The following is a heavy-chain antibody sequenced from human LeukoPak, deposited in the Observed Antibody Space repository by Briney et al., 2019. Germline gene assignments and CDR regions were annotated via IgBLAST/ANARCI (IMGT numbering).Heavy chain of an antibody. V-gene: IGHV3-64*01. J-gene: IGHJ4*02. Sequence: GGSLRLSCAASGFTFRSFAMSWVRLAPGKGLESVSAISGDAVATYYASSVRGRFTISRDNSKNTLYLEMGSLRAEDMAVYYCAREPRGTFDFWGQGTLVTVSS. CDR2: ISGDAVAT. D-gene: IGHD3-16*01. CDR3: AREPRGTFDF. CDR1: GFTFRSFA.